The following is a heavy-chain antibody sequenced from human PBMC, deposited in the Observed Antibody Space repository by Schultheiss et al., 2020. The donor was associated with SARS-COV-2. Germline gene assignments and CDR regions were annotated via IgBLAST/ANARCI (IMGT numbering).Heavy chain of an antibody. D-gene: IGHD2-21*02. J-gene: IGHJ4*02. Sequence: SETLSLTCAVSGGSFSAYYWTWIRQSPGKGLEWIGYIYYSGSTNYNPSLKSRVTISVDTSKNQFSLKLSSVTAADTAVYYCARESYDPYCGGDCFIAFDYWGQGTLVTVSS. CDR3: ARESYDPYCGGDCFIAFDY. CDR2: IYYSGST. V-gene: IGHV4-59*01. CDR1: GGSFSAYY.